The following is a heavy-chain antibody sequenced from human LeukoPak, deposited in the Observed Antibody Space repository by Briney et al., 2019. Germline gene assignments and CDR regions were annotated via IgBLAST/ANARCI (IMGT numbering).Heavy chain of an antibody. CDR2: INWNGGST. V-gene: IGHV3-20*01. CDR1: GFTFDDYG. D-gene: IGHD6-13*01. J-gene: IGHJ5*02. CDR3: ARDGGSSWYIGRDWFDP. Sequence: GGSLRLSCAASGFTFDDYGMSWVRQAPGKGLEWVSGINWNGGSTGYADSVKGRFTISRDNAKNSLYLQMNSLRAEDTALYHCARDGGSSWYIGRDWFDPWGQGTLVTVSS.